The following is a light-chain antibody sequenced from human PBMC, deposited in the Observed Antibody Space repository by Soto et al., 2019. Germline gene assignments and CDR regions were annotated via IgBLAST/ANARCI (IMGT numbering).Light chain of an antibody. V-gene: IGLV1-47*01. CDR1: SSNIGSNY. J-gene: IGLJ3*02. CDR2: RNN. CDR3: AAWDDSLSGPNWV. Sequence: QSALTQPPSASGTPGQRVTISCSGISSNIGSNYVYWYQQLSGTAPKLLIYRNNQRPSGVPDRFSGSKSGTSASLAISGLRSEDEADYYCAAWDDSLSGPNWVFGGGTKLTVL.